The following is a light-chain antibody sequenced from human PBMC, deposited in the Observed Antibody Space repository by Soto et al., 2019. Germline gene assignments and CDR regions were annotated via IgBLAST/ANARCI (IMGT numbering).Light chain of an antibody. V-gene: IGKV3-15*01. J-gene: IGKJ4*01. CDR3: QQYNNWPPLT. CDR2: GAS. CDR1: QRGCSH. Sequence: EIVMTQSPATLSVSPGGKATPSFRARQRGCSHLAWYQQKPGQAPRLLIYGASTRATGIPARFSGSGSGTEFTLTISSLQSEDFAVYYCQQYNNWPPLTFGGGTKVEIK.